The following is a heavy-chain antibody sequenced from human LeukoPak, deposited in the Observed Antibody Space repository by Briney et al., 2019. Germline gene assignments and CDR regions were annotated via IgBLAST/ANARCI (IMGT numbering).Heavy chain of an antibody. V-gene: IGHV4-34*01. Sequence: SETLSLTCAVYGGSFSGYYWSWIRQPPGKGLEWIGEINHSGSTYYNPSFKSRVTISVDTSKNQFSLKLTSVTAADTAVYYCARVLEGATTRFDYGGQGTLVTVSS. CDR3: ARVLEGATTRFDY. D-gene: IGHD1-26*01. CDR1: GGSFSGYY. J-gene: IGHJ4*02. CDR2: INHSGST.